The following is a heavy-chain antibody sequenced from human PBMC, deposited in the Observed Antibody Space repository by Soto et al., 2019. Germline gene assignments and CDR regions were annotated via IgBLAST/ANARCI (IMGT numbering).Heavy chain of an antibody. V-gene: IGHV3-7*01. CDR3: ARVMVRGVIISYGMDV. D-gene: IGHD3-10*01. CDR2: IKQDGSEK. J-gene: IGHJ6*02. CDR1: GFTFGSYW. Sequence: VGSLRLSCAASGFTFGSYWMSWVRQAPGKGLEWVANIKQDGSEKYYVDSVKGRFTISRDNAKNSLYLQMNSLRVEDTAVYYCARVMVRGVIISYGMDVWGQGTTVTVSS.